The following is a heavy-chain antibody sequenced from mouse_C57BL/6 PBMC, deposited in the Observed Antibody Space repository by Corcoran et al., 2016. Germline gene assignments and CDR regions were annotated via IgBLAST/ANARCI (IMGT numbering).Heavy chain of an antibody. J-gene: IGHJ2*01. V-gene: IGHV1-26*01. CDR1: GYTFTDYY. CDR3: APIYYYGSSVFDY. CDR2: INPNNGGT. Sequence: EVQLQQSGPELVKPGASVKISCKASGYTFTDYYMNWVKQSHGKSLEWIGDINPNNGGTSYNQKFKGKATLTVDKSSSTAYMELRSLTSEDSAVYYCAPIYYYGSSVFDYWGQGTTLTVSS. D-gene: IGHD1-1*01.